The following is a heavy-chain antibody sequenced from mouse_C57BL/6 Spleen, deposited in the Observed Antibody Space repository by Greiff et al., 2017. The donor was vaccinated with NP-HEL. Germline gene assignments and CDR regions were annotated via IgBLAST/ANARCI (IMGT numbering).Heavy chain of an antibody. CDR1: GYSITSGYY. V-gene: IGHV3-6*01. Sequence: EVKLLESGPGLVKPSQSLSLTCSVTGYSITSGYYWNWIRQFPGNKLEWMGYISYDGSNNYNPSLKNRISITRDTSKNQFFLKLNSVTTEDTATYYCARGGGYYGNFDYWGQGTTLTVSS. D-gene: IGHD2-1*01. J-gene: IGHJ2*01. CDR3: ARGGGYYGNFDY. CDR2: ISYDGSN.